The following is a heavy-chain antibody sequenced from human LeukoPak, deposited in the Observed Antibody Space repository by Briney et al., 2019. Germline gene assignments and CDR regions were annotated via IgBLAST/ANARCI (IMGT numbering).Heavy chain of an antibody. CDR2: ISSSSSTI. CDR3: AKGPTVWYYYDSSGYYYDY. Sequence: GGSLRLSCAASGFTFSSYSMNWVRQAPGKGLEWVSYISSSSSTIYYADSVKGRFTISRDNAKNTLYLQMNSLRAEDTAVYYCAKGPTVWYYYDSSGYYYDYWGQGTLVTVSS. V-gene: IGHV3-48*01. CDR1: GFTFSSYS. D-gene: IGHD3-22*01. J-gene: IGHJ4*02.